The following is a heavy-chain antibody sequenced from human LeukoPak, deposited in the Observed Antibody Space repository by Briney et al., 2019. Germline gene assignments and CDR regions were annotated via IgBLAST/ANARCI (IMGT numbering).Heavy chain of an antibody. J-gene: IGHJ4*02. D-gene: IGHD3-9*01. Sequence: GGTLRLSCAASGFISRSYGMSWVRQAPGKGLEWVSAISGSGGSTYYADSVKGRFTISRDNSKNTLYLQMNSLRAEDTAVYYCATRYFDWLHAPDYWGQGTLVTVSS. V-gene: IGHV3-23*01. CDR3: ATRYFDWLHAPDY. CDR1: GFISRSYG. CDR2: ISGSGGST.